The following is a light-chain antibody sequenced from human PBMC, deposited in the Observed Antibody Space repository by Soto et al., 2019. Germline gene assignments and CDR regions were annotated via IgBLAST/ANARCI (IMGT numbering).Light chain of an antibody. V-gene: IGLV2-14*01. CDR1: SSDVGGYNY. Sequence: QSALTQPASVSGSPGQSISISCTGTSSDVGGYNYVSWYQQHPGKAPILMIYDVSNRPSGVSSRFSGSKSGNTASLTISGLQAEDDADYYCSSYTSSSTLVVFGGGTHLTVL. J-gene: IGLJ2*01. CDR2: DVS. CDR3: SSYTSSSTLVV.